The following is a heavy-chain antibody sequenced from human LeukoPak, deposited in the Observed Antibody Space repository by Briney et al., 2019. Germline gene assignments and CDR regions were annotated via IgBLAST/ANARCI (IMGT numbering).Heavy chain of an antibody. D-gene: IGHD1-26*01. Sequence: GGSLRLSCTASGFTFGDYAMSWVRQAPGKGLEWVSAISGSGGSTYYADSVKGRFTISRDNSKNMLYLQMNSLRAEDTAVYYCAKEIVGATTFDYWGQGTLVTVSS. CDR1: GFTFGDYA. CDR2: ISGSGGST. J-gene: IGHJ4*02. V-gene: IGHV3-23*01. CDR3: AKEIVGATTFDY.